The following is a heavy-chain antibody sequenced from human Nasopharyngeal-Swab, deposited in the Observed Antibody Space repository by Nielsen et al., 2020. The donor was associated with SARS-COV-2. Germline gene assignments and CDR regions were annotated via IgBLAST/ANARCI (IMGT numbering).Heavy chain of an antibody. Sequence: GESLKISCAASGFTFSTYAMTWVRQAPGKGLEWVAFIAHDASNEYYGDSVKGRFSIPRDSSKNTLYLQMDSLRGEDTAVYYCARDAPAHYGAFYWGRGTLVTVSS. CDR1: GFTFSTYA. D-gene: IGHD4-17*01. CDR3: ARDAPAHYGAFY. J-gene: IGHJ4*02. CDR2: IAHDASNE. V-gene: IGHV3-30*03.